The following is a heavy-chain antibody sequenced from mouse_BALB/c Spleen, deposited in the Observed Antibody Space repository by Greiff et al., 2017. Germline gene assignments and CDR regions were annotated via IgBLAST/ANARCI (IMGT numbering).Heavy chain of an antibody. CDR1: GFTFSDYY. J-gene: IGHJ4*01. CDR2: ISDGGSYT. D-gene: IGHD4-1*01. CDR3: ARDRANWDPMDY. Sequence: EVMLVESGGGLVKPGGSLKLSCAASGFTFSDYYMYWVRQTPEKRLEWVATISDGGSYTYYPDSVKGRFTISRDNAKNNLYLQMSSLKSEDTAMYYCARDRANWDPMDYWGQGTSVTVSS. V-gene: IGHV5-4*02.